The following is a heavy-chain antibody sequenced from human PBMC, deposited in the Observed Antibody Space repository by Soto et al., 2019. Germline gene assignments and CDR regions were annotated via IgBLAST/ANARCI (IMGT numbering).Heavy chain of an antibody. Sequence: TSETLSLTCTVSGGSISSYYWSWIRQPPGKGLEWIGYIYYSGSTNYNPSLKSRVTISVDTSKNQFSLKLNSVTAADTAVYYCARGPRRGYNWFDPWGQGTLVTVSS. V-gene: IGHV4-59*01. CDR3: ARGPRRGYNWFDP. CDR1: GGSISSYY. J-gene: IGHJ5*02. CDR2: IYYSGST.